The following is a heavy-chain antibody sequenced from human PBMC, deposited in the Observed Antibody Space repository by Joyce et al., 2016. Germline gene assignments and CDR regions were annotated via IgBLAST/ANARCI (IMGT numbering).Heavy chain of an antibody. CDR2: MNPGDSDT. Sequence: EVQLVQSGPEMKKPGESLKISCKGFEYTFSRYWIAWVRQIPGKGLEWMEIMNPGDSDTRYSPSFQGQVTFSADKSINTAYLQWRSLRASDTAIYYCARDIDYRSGMDVWGQGTPVSVSS. D-gene: IGHD4-11*01. J-gene: IGHJ6*02. CDR3: ARDIDYRSGMDV. V-gene: IGHV5-51*01. CDR1: EYTFSRYW.